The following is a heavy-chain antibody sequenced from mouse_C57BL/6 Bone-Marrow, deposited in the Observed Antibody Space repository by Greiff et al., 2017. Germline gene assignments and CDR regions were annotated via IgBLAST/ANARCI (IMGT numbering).Heavy chain of an antibody. CDR3: ANAIVKYFDV. CDR1: GYTFTGYW. CDR2: IYPSDSET. V-gene: IGHV1-61*01. Sequence: VQLQQPGAELVRPGSSVKLSCKASGYTFTGYWMDWVKQRPGQGLEWIGNIYPSDSETDYNQKFKDKATLTVDKSSSTAYMQLSSLTSEDSAVYYCANAIVKYFDVWGTGTTVTVSS. D-gene: IGHD2-5*01. J-gene: IGHJ1*03.